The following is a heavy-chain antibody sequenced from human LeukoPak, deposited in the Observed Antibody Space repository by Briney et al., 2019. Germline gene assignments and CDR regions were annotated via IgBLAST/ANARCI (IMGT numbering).Heavy chain of an antibody. CDR2: INPNSGGT. J-gene: IGHJ4*02. CDR3: AVIAVAGTQPFDY. D-gene: IGHD6-19*01. CDR1: GYTFTGYY. V-gene: IGHV1-2*02. Sequence: ASVKVSCTASGYTFTGYYMHWVRQAPGQGLEWMGWINPNSGGTNYAQKFQGRVTMTRDTSISTAYMELSRLRSDDTAVYYCAVIAVAGTQPFDYWGQGTLVTVSS.